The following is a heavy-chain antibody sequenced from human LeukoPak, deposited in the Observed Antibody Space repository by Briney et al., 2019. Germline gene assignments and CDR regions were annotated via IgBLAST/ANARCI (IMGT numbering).Heavy chain of an antibody. D-gene: IGHD6-19*01. V-gene: IGHV1-69*04. CDR1: GGTFISYA. J-gene: IGHJ3*02. CDR2: IIPIFGIA. CDR3: ARWDIAVAGHGVKGDAFDI. Sequence: GSSVKVSCKASGGTFISYAISWVRQAPGQGLEWMGRIIPIFGIANYAQEFQGRVTITADKSTSTAYMELSSLRSEDTAVYYCARWDIAVAGHGVKGDAFDIWGQGTMVTVSS.